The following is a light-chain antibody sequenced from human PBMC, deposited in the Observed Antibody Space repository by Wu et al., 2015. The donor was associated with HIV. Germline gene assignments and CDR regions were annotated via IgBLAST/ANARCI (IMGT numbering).Light chain of an antibody. Sequence: DVQMTQSPSSLSTSVGDRVTITCRASQDIIDSLAWYQQKPGKAPKLLLNAASRLQSGVPSRFSGSGSGTDFTFIISSLQPEDFATYYCQQSYSTPPTFGQGTKVEIK. J-gene: IGKJ1*01. CDR1: QDIIDS. CDR3: QQSYSTPPT. V-gene: IGKV1-39*01. CDR2: AAS.